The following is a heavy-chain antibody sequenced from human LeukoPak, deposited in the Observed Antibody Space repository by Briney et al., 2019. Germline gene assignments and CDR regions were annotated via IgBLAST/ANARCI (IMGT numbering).Heavy chain of an antibody. CDR2: IYLGDSDT. Sequence: GESLKISCKGSGYSSTNYCIGWVRQMPGKGLEWMGIIYLGDSDTRSSPSFQGQVTISADKSITTAYLQWSSLKASDTAIYYCARHPSYTSGWPLDYWGQGTLVTVSS. CDR3: ARHPSYTSGWPLDY. CDR1: GYSSTNYC. V-gene: IGHV5-51*01. J-gene: IGHJ4*01. D-gene: IGHD6-19*01.